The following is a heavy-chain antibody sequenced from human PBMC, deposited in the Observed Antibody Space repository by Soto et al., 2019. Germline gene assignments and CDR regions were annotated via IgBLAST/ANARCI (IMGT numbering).Heavy chain of an antibody. CDR2: IWHDGNEK. Sequence: QVQLVESGGGVVQPGRSLRLSCAASGFTFSVYGMHWVRQTPGKGLEWVAVIWHDGNEKYYADSAKGRFTVSRDNSKNTLYLQMNSLRAEDTALYYCAREFGQYGNYRFDPWGQGTLVAVSS. CDR3: AREFGQYGNYRFDP. V-gene: IGHV3-33*01. J-gene: IGHJ5*02. D-gene: IGHD3-16*01. CDR1: GFTFSVYG.